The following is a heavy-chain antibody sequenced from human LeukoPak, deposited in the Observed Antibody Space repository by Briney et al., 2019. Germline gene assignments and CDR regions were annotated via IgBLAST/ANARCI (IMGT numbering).Heavy chain of an antibody. D-gene: IGHD3-3*01. V-gene: IGHV5-51*01. CDR3: ARQNDFRLDY. J-gene: IGHJ4*02. CDR1: GSTFSSYW. Sequence: GESLRISCKGSGSTFSSYWIGWVRQMPGKGLEWMGIIYPGDSDTRYSPSLQGQVTISVDTSIRTAYLQWSSLKASDTAIYYCARQNDFRLDYWGQGTLVTVSS. CDR2: IYPGDSDT.